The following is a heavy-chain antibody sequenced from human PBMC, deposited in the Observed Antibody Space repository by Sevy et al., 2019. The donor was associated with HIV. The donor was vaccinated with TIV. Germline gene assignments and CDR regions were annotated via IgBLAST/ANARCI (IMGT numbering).Heavy chain of an antibody. Sequence: GGSLRLSCAASGFTFSSYAMSWVRQAPGKGLEWVSAISGSGGSTYYADSVKGRFTISRDNSKNTLYLQMNSLRAEDTAVYYCAKDLAGNMVRGNWFDPWGQGTLVTVSS. CDR3: AKDLAGNMVRGNWFDP. V-gene: IGHV3-23*01. J-gene: IGHJ5*02. CDR2: ISGSGGST. CDR1: GFTFSSYA. D-gene: IGHD3-10*01.